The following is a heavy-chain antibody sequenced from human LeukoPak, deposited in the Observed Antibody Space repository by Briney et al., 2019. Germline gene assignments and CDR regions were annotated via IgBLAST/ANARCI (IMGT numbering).Heavy chain of an antibody. D-gene: IGHD3-9*01. CDR1: GFTFSSYG. V-gene: IGHV3-30*18. CDR2: ISYDGSNK. CDR3: AKDPQRKPKYYDILTGLED. J-gene: IGHJ4*02. Sequence: GRSLRLSCAAPGFTFSSYGMHWVRQAPGKGLEWVAVISYDGSNKYYAGSVKGRFTISRDNSKNTLYLQMNSLRAEDTAVYYCAKDPQRKPKYYDILTGLEDWGQGTLVTVSS.